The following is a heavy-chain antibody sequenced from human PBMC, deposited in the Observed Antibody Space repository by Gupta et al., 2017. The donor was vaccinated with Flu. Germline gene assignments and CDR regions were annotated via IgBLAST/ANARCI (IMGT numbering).Heavy chain of an antibody. D-gene: IGHD3-22*01. Sequence: QVQLQESGPGLVKPSETLSLTCTVSGGPISDFYWSWIRQSPGTGMEWIGHVYYTGNTKYNPALRRRVTMSVDMSKSQVSLKLTSVTAADTAVYYCASTILGATGDDYYYEYMDVWGKGTTVTVSS. CDR3: ASTILGATGDDYYYEYMDV. CDR2: VYYTGNT. CDR1: GGPISDFY. V-gene: IGHV4-59*01. J-gene: IGHJ6*04.